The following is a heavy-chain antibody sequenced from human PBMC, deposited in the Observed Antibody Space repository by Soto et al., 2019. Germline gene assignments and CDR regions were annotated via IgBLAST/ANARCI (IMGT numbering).Heavy chain of an antibody. J-gene: IGHJ5*02. Sequence: QLQLQESGSGLMKPSQTLSLTCTVSGGSISDDGYSWSWIRQPPGKGLEWIGYIYQTGSAYYNPSLKSRGSMSLDRSKNLLSLKVTSVTAADTAVYFCARAPPRVIHNWFDPWGQGTLVTVSS. D-gene: IGHD2-21*01. CDR1: GGSISDDGYS. CDR2: IYQTGSA. V-gene: IGHV4-30-2*01. CDR3: ARAPPRVIHNWFDP.